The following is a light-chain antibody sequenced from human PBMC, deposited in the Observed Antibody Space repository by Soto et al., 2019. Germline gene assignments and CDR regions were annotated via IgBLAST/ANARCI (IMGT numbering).Light chain of an antibody. J-gene: IGKJ3*01. V-gene: IGKV3-15*01. CDR1: HGIGDT. Sequence: EIVMTQSPATLSVTPGEGATLSCRASHGIGDTLAWYQQKPGQTPRLLIYDTSIRATGVPARFNGSGSGTDFVLTINRLEPEDSAVYFCQQYDGPPLTFGPGAKVDI. CDR3: QQYDGPPLT. CDR2: DTS.